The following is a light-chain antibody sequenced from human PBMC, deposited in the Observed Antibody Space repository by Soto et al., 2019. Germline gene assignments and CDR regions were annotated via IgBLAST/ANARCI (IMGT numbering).Light chain of an antibody. J-gene: IGKJ1*01. V-gene: IGKV4-1*01. CDR1: QSVLYSSNNKNY. CDR3: QQYCSTPWT. CDR2: WAS. Sequence: FVMTQPTDSLAVSVDERDTINCKSTQSVLYSSNNKNYLAWYQQKPGQPPKLLIYWASTRESGVPDRFSGSGSGTDFTLTISSLQAEDVAVYYCQQYCSTPWTFGQGTKVDIK.